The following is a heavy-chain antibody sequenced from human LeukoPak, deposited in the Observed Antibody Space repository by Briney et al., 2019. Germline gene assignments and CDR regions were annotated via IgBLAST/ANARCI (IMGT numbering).Heavy chain of an antibody. CDR2: ISYDGSNK. D-gene: IGHD1-26*01. J-gene: IGHJ3*02. CDR3: ARDEGPALLRPGDAFDI. Sequence: GALRLSCAASGFTFSSYAMHWVRQAPGKGLEWVAVISYDGSNKYYADSVKGRFTISRDNSKNTLYLQMNSLRAEDTAVYYCARDEGPALLRPGDAFDIWGQGTMVTVSS. V-gene: IGHV3-30-3*01. CDR1: GFTFSSYA.